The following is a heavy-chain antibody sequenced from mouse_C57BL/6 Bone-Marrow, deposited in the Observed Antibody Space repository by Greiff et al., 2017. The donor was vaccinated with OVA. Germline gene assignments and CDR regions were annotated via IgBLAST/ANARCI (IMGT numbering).Heavy chain of an antibody. CDR3: TKYRY. CDR1: GFNIKDDY. J-gene: IGHJ2*01. CDR2: IDPENGDT. V-gene: IGHV14-4*01. Sequence: EVQRVESGAELVRPGASVKLSCTASGFNIKDDYMHWVKERPEQGLEWIGWIDPENGDTEYASKFQGKATITADTSSKTVYLHLSSLTSEDTAVYYCTKYRYWGQGTTLTVSS. D-gene: IGHD5-1-1*01.